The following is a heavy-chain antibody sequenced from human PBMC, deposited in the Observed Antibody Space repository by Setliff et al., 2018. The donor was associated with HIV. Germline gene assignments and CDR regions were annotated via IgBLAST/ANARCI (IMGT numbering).Heavy chain of an antibody. CDR2: IYTSGST. CDR3: ASSPDSMVRARGEAFDI. V-gene: IGHV4-61*02. Sequence: SETLSLTCTVSGGFISSGTYYWSWIRQPAGKGLEWIGRIYTSGSTNYSPSLKSRVTISVDTSKNQFSLKLCSVTAADTAVYYCASSPDSMVRARGEAFDIWGQGTMVTVSS. J-gene: IGHJ3*02. D-gene: IGHD3-10*01. CDR1: GGFISSGTYY.